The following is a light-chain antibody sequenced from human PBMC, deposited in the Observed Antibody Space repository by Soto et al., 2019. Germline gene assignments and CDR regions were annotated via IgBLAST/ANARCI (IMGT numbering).Light chain of an antibody. V-gene: IGKV3-11*01. Sequence: EIVLTQSPATLSLSPGEGAALSCRASQSVSNYLVWYQQKPGQAPRLLIYDASNRATGIPARFSGSGPGTDFTLAISSLEPEDFAIYYCQQRSDWPITFAGGTKVDIK. J-gene: IGKJ4*01. CDR1: QSVSNY. CDR2: DAS. CDR3: QQRSDWPIT.